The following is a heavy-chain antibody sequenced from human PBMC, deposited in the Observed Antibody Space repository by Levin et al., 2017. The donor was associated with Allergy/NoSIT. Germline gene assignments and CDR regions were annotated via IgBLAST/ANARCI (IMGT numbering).Heavy chain of an antibody. CDR3: ARGAADGTYHYYYYMDV. D-gene: IGHD6-13*01. J-gene: IGHJ6*03. Sequence: SCAASGFTFSSFGIHWVRQAPGKGLEWVALIWYDGSNKYYADSVKGRFTISRDNPKNTLYLQVNSLRAEDTAAYYCARGAADGTYHYYYYMDVWGKGTTVTVSS. CDR2: IWYDGSNK. CDR1: GFTFSSFG. V-gene: IGHV3-33*01.